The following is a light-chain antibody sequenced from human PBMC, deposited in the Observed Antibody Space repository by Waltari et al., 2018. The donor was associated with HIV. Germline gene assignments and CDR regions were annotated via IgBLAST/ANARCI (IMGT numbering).Light chain of an antibody. CDR2: NNN. CDR3: ASWDGSLNGWL. Sequence: QSVLTQPPSASGTPGQRVTISCSGGSSNIGRDTVNWYQHLPGTAPKLLIYNNNRRPSGVPDRFSGSKSGTSASLAISGLQSEDEADYYGASWDGSLNGWLFGGGTKLTVL. CDR1: SSNIGRDT. V-gene: IGLV1-44*01. J-gene: IGLJ3*02.